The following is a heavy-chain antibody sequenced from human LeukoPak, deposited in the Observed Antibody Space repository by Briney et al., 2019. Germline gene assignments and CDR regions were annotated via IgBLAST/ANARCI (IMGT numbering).Heavy chain of an antibody. J-gene: IGHJ4*02. D-gene: IGHD2-15*01. CDR3: ARRYCSGGSCYSSFDY. Sequence: PSETLSLTCTVSGDSVSSYYWSWIRQPPGKGLEWIGYIYYSGSTSYNPSLKSRVTISVDTSKNQFSLKLSSVTAADTAVCYCARRYCSGGSCYSSFDYWGQGTLVTVSS. CDR2: IYYSGST. V-gene: IGHV4-59*02. CDR1: GDSVSSYY.